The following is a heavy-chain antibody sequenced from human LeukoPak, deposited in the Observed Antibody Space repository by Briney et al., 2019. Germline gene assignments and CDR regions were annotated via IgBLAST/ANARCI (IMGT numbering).Heavy chain of an antibody. CDR2: INHSGST. D-gene: IGHD3-10*01. Sequence: SETLSLTCAVYGGSFSGYYWSWIRQPPGKGLEWIGEINHSGSTNYNPSPKSRVTISVDTSKNQFSLKLSSVTAADTAVYYCASNRGYGSGSPRYYYYYYMDVWGKGTTVTVSS. CDR3: ASNRGYGSGSPRYYYYYYMDV. CDR1: GGSFSGYY. J-gene: IGHJ6*03. V-gene: IGHV4-34*01.